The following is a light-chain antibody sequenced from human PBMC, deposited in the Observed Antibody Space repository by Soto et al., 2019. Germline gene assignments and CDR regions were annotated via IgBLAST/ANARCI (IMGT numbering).Light chain of an antibody. Sequence: IVLTQSPSTRSVSPRERXSLSCTASQSVSSFLAWYQQKPGQAPRLLIYDASNRATGIPARFSGSGSGTDFTLTISSLEPEDFAVYYCQQRSNWPLTFGGGTKVDIK. CDR1: QSVSSF. CDR3: QQRSNWPLT. J-gene: IGKJ4*01. V-gene: IGKV3-11*01. CDR2: DAS.